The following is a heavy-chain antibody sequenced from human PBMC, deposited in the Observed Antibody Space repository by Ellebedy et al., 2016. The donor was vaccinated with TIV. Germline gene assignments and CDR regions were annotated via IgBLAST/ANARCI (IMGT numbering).Heavy chain of an antibody. CDR2: ISSSSSYI. J-gene: IGHJ4*02. Sequence: GESLKISCAASGFSFGTYTMNWVRQAPGKGLEWVSSISSSSSYISYADSLRGRFTISRDNAKNSLYLRMNSLRAEDTAVYYCARDYYGSGSYSSDWGQGTLVTVSS. V-gene: IGHV3-21*01. CDR3: ARDYYGSGSYSSD. D-gene: IGHD3-10*01. CDR1: GFSFGTYT.